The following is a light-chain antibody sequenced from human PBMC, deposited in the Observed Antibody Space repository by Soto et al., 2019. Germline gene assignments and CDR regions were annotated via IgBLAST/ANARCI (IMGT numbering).Light chain of an antibody. CDR2: DAS. Sequence: EIVLTQSPATLSLSPGERATLSCRASQSVSSYLAWYQQKPGQAPRLLIYDASNRATGIPARFSGSGSGTDFTLTISSLVPEDFAVYYCQQRSIWPLITFGQGTRLEIK. CDR1: QSVSSY. J-gene: IGKJ5*01. V-gene: IGKV3-11*01. CDR3: QQRSIWPLIT.